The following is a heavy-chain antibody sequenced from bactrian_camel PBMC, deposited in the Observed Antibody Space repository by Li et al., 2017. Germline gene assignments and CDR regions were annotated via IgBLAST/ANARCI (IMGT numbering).Heavy chain of an antibody. D-gene: IGHD1*01. V-gene: IGHV3S55*01. CDR2: IDDYLKA. Sequence: MAWFRQIPGKEREKVATIDDYLKAKYTDFAQGRFTISRNNAGKILSLQMNNLRPADTAMYYCAIDDAFISACEGFDRWGQGTQVTVS. J-gene: IGHJ4*01. CDR3: AIDDAFISACEGFDR.